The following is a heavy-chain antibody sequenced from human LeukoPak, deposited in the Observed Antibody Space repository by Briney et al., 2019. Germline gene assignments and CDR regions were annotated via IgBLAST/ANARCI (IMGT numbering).Heavy chain of an antibody. V-gene: IGHV3-23*01. CDR2: ISGSGGST. J-gene: IGHJ4*02. D-gene: IGHD3-22*01. Sequence: GGSLRLSCAASGFTFSSYGMSWVRQAPGKGLEWVSAISGSGGSTYYADSVKGRFTISRDNSKNTLHLQMNSLRAEDTAVYYCARVLSSGYYRFDYWGQGTLVTVSS. CDR1: GFTFSSYG. CDR3: ARVLSSGYYRFDY.